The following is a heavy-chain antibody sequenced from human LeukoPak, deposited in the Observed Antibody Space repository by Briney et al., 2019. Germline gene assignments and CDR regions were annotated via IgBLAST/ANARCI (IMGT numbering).Heavy chain of an antibody. D-gene: IGHD2-2*01. CDR2: IYSGGST. J-gene: IGHJ4*02. CDR1: GLTVSSNY. Sequence: SGGSLKLSCEGSGLTVSSNYMSWVRQAPGKGLERVSVIYSGGSTYYAGSVKGRFTISKDNSKNTLYLQMNSLRAEDTAVYYCATSAAVRLFDYWGQGALVTVSS. V-gene: IGHV3-53*01. CDR3: ATSAAVRLFDY.